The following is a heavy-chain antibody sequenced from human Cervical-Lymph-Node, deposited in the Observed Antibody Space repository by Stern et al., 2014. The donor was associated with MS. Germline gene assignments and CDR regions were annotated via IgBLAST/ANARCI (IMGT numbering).Heavy chain of an antibody. D-gene: IGHD2-21*02. Sequence: QEQLVQSGAEVKKTGASVKVSCKVSGYTLSEISMHWVRQAPGKGLEWMGGFDPEHGETRYAQKFQGRVTMAEDRSTDTAYMELSSLRSEDTAVYYCATHRGRVTYYYGMDVWGQGTTVTVSS. CDR3: ATHRGRVTYYYGMDV. V-gene: IGHV1-24*01. CDR1: GYTLSEIS. CDR2: FDPEHGET. J-gene: IGHJ6*02.